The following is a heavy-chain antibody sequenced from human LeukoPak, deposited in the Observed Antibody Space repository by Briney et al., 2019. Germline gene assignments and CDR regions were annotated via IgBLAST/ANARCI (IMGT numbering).Heavy chain of an antibody. Sequence: ASVKVSCKVPGYTLTELSMHWVRQAPGKGLEWMGGFDPEDGETIYAQKFQGRVTMTEDTSTDTAYMELSSLRSEDTAVYYCATGTYYDILTGYRGGGLAYWGQGTLVTVSS. CDR2: FDPEDGET. CDR3: ATGTYYDILTGYRGGGLAY. J-gene: IGHJ4*02. CDR1: GYTLTELS. D-gene: IGHD3-9*01. V-gene: IGHV1-24*01.